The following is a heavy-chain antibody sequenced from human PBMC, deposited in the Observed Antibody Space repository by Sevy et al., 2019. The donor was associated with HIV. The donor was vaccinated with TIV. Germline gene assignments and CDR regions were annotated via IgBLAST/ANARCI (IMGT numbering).Heavy chain of an antibody. CDR1: GFSLSTSGLG. J-gene: IGHJ6*02. CDR3: AHCIAAAGIYYYYGMDV. Sequence: SGPTLVKPTQTLTLTCTYSGFSLSTSGLGVGWIREPPGKALEWLALIYWNDDKRYSPSLKSRLTITKDTSKNQVVLTMTNMDPVDRATYYCAHCIAAAGIYYYYGMDVWGQGTTVTVSS. D-gene: IGHD6-13*01. CDR2: IYWNDDK. V-gene: IGHV2-5*01.